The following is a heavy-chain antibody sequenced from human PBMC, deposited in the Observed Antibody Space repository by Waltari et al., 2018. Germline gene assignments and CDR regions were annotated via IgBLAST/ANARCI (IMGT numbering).Heavy chain of an antibody. Sequence: EVQLVESGGGLVQPGGSLRLSCAASGFIFSNYWMTWVRQAPGKGREGVANLNQDGSQEYFVDSLKGRFTISRDNAKNSVYLQMNSLRAEDTAVYFCARIGYSSSSLDYWGQGTLVTVSS. CDR1: GFIFSNYW. CDR3: ARIGYSSSSLDY. V-gene: IGHV3-7*04. J-gene: IGHJ4*02. D-gene: IGHD6-6*01. CDR2: LNQDGSQE.